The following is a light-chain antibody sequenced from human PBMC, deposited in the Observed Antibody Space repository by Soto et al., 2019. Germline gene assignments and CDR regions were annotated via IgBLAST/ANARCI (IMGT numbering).Light chain of an antibody. Sequence: DIQMTQSPSSLSASVGDRVTITCRASQNIRNYLNWYQQRPGQTPNLLVYAASNLRSGGPSRFSGSGSGTDFTLTISSLQPEDFATYYSQQLHITSSYTFGQGTRVDIK. V-gene: IGKV1-39*01. J-gene: IGKJ2*01. CDR3: QQLHITSSYT. CDR2: AAS. CDR1: QNIRNY.